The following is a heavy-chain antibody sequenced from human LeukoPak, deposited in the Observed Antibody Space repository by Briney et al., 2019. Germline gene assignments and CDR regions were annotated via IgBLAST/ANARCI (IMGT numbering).Heavy chain of an antibody. CDR3: ARDDYGSFDI. J-gene: IGHJ3*02. CDR1: GFTFSSYA. V-gene: IGHV3-23*01. CDR2: ISVGSGST. D-gene: IGHD4-17*01. Sequence: GGSLRLSCAASGFTFSSYAMSWVRQAPGEGLEWVSAISVGSGSTYYADSVKGRFTISRDNAKNSLYLQMNSLRAEDTAVYYCARDDYGSFDIWGQGTMVTVSS.